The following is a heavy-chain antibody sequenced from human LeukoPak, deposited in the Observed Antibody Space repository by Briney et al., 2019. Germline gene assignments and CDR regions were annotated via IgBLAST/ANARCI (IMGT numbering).Heavy chain of an antibody. Sequence: GGSLRLSCAASGFTFSSYAMSWVRQAPGKGLEWVSGFSVSDKTTYYADSVKGRFTISRDNSKNTLYLQMNSLRAEDTAVYYCAKATTPLYYYYMDVWGKGTTVTISS. J-gene: IGHJ6*03. CDR3: AKATTPLYYYYMDV. CDR1: GFTFSSYA. CDR2: FSVSDKTT. D-gene: IGHD1-1*01. V-gene: IGHV3-23*01.